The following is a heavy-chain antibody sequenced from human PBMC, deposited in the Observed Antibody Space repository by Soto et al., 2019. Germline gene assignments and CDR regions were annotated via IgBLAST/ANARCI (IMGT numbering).Heavy chain of an antibody. V-gene: IGHV1-69*06. CDR1: GGTFSSYA. CDR2: IIPIFGTA. J-gene: IGHJ6*02. Sequence: SVKVSCKASGGTFSSYALRWVRQAPGQELEWMGGIIPIFGTANYAQKFQGRVTITADKSTSTAYMELSSLRSEDTPVYYCARDRLLLDDFATRYYGMDVWG. D-gene: IGHD2-15*01. CDR3: ARDRLLLDDFATRYYGMDV.